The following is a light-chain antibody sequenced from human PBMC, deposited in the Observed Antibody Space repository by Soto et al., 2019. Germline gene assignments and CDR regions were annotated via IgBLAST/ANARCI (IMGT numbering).Light chain of an antibody. CDR2: GAS. J-gene: IGKJ3*01. V-gene: IGKV1-39*01. Sequence: DIQMTQSPSSLSASVGDRVTISCRASQSISNSLNWYQQKPGKAPELLIYGASSLQSGVPSGFSGSGSGTDFTLTISSLQPEDFGTYYCQQSYSIPFTFGPGTKVDIK. CDR1: QSISNS. CDR3: QQSYSIPFT.